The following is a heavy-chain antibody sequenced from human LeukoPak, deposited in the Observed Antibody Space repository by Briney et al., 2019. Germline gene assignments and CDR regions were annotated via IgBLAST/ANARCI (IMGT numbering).Heavy chain of an antibody. V-gene: IGHV4-4*07. CDR2: MYVSGST. J-gene: IGHJ5*02. D-gene: IGHD6-19*01. CDR1: GDSISGYY. Sequence: PSDTLSLTCSVSGDSISGYYWNWIRQPAGKGLEWIGRMYVSGSTDYNPSLKSRVTMSVDTSRNQFSLTLTSVTAADRAVYYCARDRGQWLVPGSYFDLSGQGVLVTVSS. CDR3: ARDRGQWLVPGSYFDL.